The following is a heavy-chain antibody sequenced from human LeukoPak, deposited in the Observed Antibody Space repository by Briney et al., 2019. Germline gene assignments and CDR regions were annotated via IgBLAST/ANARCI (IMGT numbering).Heavy chain of an antibody. CDR1: GFTFSSYA. J-gene: IGHJ4*02. CDR2: VTGTGSST. Sequence: PGGSLRLSCAASGFTFSSYAMSWVRQAPGKGLEWVSIVTGTGSSTNYADSVRGRFTISRDNSKNTPYLQMNSLRAEDTATYYCAKGGTADLAYIDYWGQGALVTVSS. V-gene: IGHV3-23*01. D-gene: IGHD1/OR15-1a*01. CDR3: AKGGTADLAYIDY.